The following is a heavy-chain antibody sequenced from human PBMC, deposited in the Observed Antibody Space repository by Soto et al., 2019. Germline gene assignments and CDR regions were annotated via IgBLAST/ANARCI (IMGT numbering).Heavy chain of an antibody. CDR2: ISSSSSTI. CDR1: GFTFSSYS. V-gene: IGHV3-48*02. J-gene: IGHJ6*02. D-gene: IGHD2-15*01. CDR3: ASFGTGLVVRESGSQGDYYYGMDV. Sequence: GGSLRLSCAASGFTFSSYSMNWVRQAPGKGLEWVSYISSSSSTIYYADSVKGRFTISRDNAKNSLYLQMNSLRDEDTAVDYCASFGTGLVVRESGSQGDYYYGMDVWGQGTTVTVSS.